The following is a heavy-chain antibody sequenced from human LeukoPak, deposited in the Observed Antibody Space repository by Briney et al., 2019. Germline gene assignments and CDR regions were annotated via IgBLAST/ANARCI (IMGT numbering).Heavy chain of an antibody. D-gene: IGHD1-26*01. Sequence: SETLSLTCSVSDDSITMYYWTWIRQPPGKGLEWIGYVDHTGSTNFNPSLNGRVSISRDTTNNLFSLRLRSVTAADTAVYYCAREEALGSGSFDYWGQGTLVTVSS. CDR2: VDHTGST. J-gene: IGHJ4*02. V-gene: IGHV4-59*01. CDR1: DDSITMYY. CDR3: AREEALGSGSFDY.